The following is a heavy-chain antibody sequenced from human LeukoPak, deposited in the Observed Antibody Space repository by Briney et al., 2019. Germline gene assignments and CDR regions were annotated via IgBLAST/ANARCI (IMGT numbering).Heavy chain of an antibody. J-gene: IGHJ4*02. Sequence: GESLKISCKGSGYSFTSYWIGWVRQMPGKGLEWMGIIYPGDSDTRYSPSFQGQVTISADKSISTAYLQWSSLKASDTAMYYCAKLGEYFSSWYGFFDYWGQGTLVTVSS. D-gene: IGHD6-13*01. CDR1: GYSFTSYW. V-gene: IGHV5-51*01. CDR3: AKLGEYFSSWYGFFDY. CDR2: IYPGDSDT.